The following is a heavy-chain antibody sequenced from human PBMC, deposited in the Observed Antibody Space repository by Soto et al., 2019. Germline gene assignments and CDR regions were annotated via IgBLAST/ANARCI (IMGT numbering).Heavy chain of an antibody. CDR2: ISAYNGNT. CDR3: ARDLGPLSSGSSDAFDI. Sequence: ASVKVSCKASGYTFTSYGISWVRQAPGQGLEWMGWISAYNGNTNYAQKLQGRVTMTTDTSTSTVYMELRSLRSEDTAVYYCARDLGPLSSGSSDAFDIWGQGTMVTVSS. D-gene: IGHD3-22*01. V-gene: IGHV1-18*04. CDR1: GYTFTSYG. J-gene: IGHJ3*02.